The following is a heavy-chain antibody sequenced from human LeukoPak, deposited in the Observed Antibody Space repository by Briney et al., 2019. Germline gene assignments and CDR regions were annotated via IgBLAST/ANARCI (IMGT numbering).Heavy chain of an antibody. J-gene: IGHJ4*02. V-gene: IGHV1-46*01. CDR1: GYTFTSYY. CDR3: ARSITIFGVVNPTFDY. Sequence: ASVKVSCKASGYTFTSYYMHWVRQAPGQGLEWMGIINPSGGSTSNAQKFQGRVTMTRDTSTSTVYMELSSLRSEDTAVYYCARSITIFGVVNPTFDYWGQGTLVTVSS. CDR2: INPSGGST. D-gene: IGHD3-3*01.